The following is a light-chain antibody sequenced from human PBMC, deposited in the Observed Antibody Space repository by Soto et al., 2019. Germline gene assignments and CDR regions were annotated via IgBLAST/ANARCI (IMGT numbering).Light chain of an antibody. V-gene: IGKV1-33*01. CDR2: HAS. Sequence: DTQMTQSPSSVSASIGDRVTITCQASQGIAKYLHWYQRKPGKAPKLLIYHASNLQTGVPSRFSESGSGTHFPLIISGLQAGESARFVCQQYNNLPLTFGGGIKV. CDR1: QGIAKY. J-gene: IGKJ4*01. CDR3: QQYNNLPLT.